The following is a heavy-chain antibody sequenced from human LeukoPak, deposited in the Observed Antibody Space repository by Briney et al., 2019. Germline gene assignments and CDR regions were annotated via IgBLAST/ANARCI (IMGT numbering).Heavy chain of an antibody. CDR3: ARDLAHRYSSGWCFDY. Sequence: ASVKVSCKASGCTFTGYYMHWVRQAPGQGLEWMGRINPHSGGTNYAQKFQGRVTMTRDTSISTAYMELSRLRSDDTAVYYCARDLAHRYSSGWCFDYWGQGTLVTVSS. J-gene: IGHJ4*02. D-gene: IGHD6-19*01. CDR2: INPHSGGT. V-gene: IGHV1-2*06. CDR1: GCTFTGYY.